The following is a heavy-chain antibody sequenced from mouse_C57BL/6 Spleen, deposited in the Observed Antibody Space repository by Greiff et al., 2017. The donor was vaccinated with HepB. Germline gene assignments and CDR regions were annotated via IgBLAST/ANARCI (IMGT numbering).Heavy chain of an antibody. V-gene: IGHV5-17*01. D-gene: IGHD2-3*01. Sequence: DVQLVESGGGLVKPGGSLKLSCAASGFTLSDYGMHWVRQAPEKGLEWVAYISSGSSTIYYADTVKGRFTISRDNAKNTLFLQMTSLRSEDTAMYYCARSDGSYAMDYWGQGTSDTVSS. CDR2: ISSGSSTI. CDR3: ARSDGSYAMDY. J-gene: IGHJ4*01. CDR1: GFTLSDYG.